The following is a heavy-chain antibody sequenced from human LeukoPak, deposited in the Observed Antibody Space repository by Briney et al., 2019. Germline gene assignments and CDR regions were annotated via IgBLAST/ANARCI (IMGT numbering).Heavy chain of an antibody. CDR1: GGSFSGYY. J-gene: IGHJ5*02. CDR3: ARGKNRRSMVRGALNWFDP. CDR2: INHSGST. Sequence: SETLSLTCAVYGGSFSGYYWSWIRQPPGKGLEWIGEINHSGSTNYNPSLKSRVTISVDTSKNQFSLKLSSVTAADTAVYYCARGKNRRSMVRGALNWFDPWDQGTLVTVSS. D-gene: IGHD3-10*01. V-gene: IGHV4-34*01.